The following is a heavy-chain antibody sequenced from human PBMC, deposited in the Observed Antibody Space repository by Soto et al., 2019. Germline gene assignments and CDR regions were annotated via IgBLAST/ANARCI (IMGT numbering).Heavy chain of an antibody. CDR3: AKEVPYSNGWYAFDI. CDR1: GFTFDDYA. CDR2: ISGDGGST. Sequence: GGSLRLSCAASGFTFDDYAMHWVRQAPGKGLEWVSLISGDGGSTYYADSVKGRFTISRDNSKNSLYLQMNSLRTEDTALYYCAKEVPYSNGWYAFDIWGQGTMVTVSS. J-gene: IGHJ3*02. V-gene: IGHV3-43*02. D-gene: IGHD6-19*01.